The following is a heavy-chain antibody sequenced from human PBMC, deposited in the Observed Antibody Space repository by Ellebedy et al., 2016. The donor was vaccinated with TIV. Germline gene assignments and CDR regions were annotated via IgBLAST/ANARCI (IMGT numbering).Heavy chain of an antibody. D-gene: IGHD2-15*01. CDR3: AKHDYCSVTACPPDY. CDR2: ISGSGAST. CDR1: GFTFSDYA. J-gene: IGHJ4*02. V-gene: IGHV3-23*01. Sequence: GESLKISXAASGFTFSDYAMSWVRQVPGKGLEWVSAISGSGASTYHADSVKGRFTISRDNSQNTLFLQMNRLRAEDTAIYYCAKHDYCSVTACPPDYWGQGTLVPVSS.